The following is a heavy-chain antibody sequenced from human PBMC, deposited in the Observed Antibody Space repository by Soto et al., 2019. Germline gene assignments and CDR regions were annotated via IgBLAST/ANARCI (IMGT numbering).Heavy chain of an antibody. Sequence: AASVKVSCKASGYSFTTHGISWVRRAPGHGLEWMGWVSAYNGDTHYVQRFQGRLTMTTDTSTSTAYMELRSLTSDDTAVYYCARDPPFSGILRGTPLMDVWGQGTKVTVSS. J-gene: IGHJ6*02. V-gene: IGHV1-18*04. D-gene: IGHD4-17*01. CDR3: ARDPPFSGILRGTPLMDV. CDR2: VSAYNGDT. CDR1: GYSFTTHG.